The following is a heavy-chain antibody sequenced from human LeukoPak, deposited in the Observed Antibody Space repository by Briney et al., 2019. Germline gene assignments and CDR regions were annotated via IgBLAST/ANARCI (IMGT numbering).Heavy chain of an antibody. J-gene: IGHJ4*02. D-gene: IGHD2-15*01. V-gene: IGHV3-9*01. CDR3: AKDFGYCSGGSCPAFDY. CDR1: GFTFDDYA. CDR2: ISWNSGSI. Sequence: PGGSLRLSCAASGFTFDDYAMHWVRHGPGKGLEWVSGISWNSGSIGYVDSVKGRFTISRDNSKNSLYLQMNSLRTEDTALYYCAKDFGYCSGGSCPAFDYWGQGTRVTVSS.